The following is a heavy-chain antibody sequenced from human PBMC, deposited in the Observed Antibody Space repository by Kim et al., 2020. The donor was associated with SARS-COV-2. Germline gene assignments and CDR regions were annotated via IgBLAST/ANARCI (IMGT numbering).Heavy chain of an antibody. Sequence: GGSLRLSCSASGFTFSSYAMHWVRQAPGKGLEYVSGISSNGGSTYYADSVKGRFTISRDNSKNTLYLQMSSLRAEDTAVYYCVKDRDNWNDLFDYWGQGTLVTVSS. CDR1: GFTFSSYA. CDR3: VKDRDNWNDLFDY. J-gene: IGHJ4*02. V-gene: IGHV3-64D*09. CDR2: ISSNGGST. D-gene: IGHD1-1*01.